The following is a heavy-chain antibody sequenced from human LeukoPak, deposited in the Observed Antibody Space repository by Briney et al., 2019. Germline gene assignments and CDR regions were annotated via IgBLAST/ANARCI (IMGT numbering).Heavy chain of an antibody. D-gene: IGHD2-2*01. Sequence: GGSLRLTCAGSGFTFSNYWMHWVRQAPGKGLVWVSRIYSDGNTTNYADSVKGRFTISRDNAKNTLYLQMNSLRAEDTAVYYCARDQGSTSRGIDYWGQGTLVTVSS. CDR2: IYSDGNTT. J-gene: IGHJ4*02. CDR3: ARDQGSTSRGIDY. V-gene: IGHV3-74*01. CDR1: GFTFSNYW.